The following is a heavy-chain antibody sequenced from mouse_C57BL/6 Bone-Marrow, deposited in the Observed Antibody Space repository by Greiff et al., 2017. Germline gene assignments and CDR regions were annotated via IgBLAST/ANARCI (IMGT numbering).Heavy chain of an antibody. CDR2: ILPGSGST. CDR3: ARSASYYYGSSKGYFDV. J-gene: IGHJ1*03. CDR1: GYTFTGYW. V-gene: IGHV1-9*01. Sequence: QVQLQQSGAELMKPGASVKLSCKATGYTFTGYWIEWVKQRPGHGLEWIGEILPGSGSTNDNEKFKGKATFTADTSSNTAYMQLSSLTTEDSAIYYCARSASYYYGSSKGYFDVWGTGTTVTVSS. D-gene: IGHD1-1*01.